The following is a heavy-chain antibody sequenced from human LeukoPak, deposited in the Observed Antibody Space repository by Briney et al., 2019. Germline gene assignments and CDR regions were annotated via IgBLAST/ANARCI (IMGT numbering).Heavy chain of an antibody. J-gene: IGHJ4*02. CDR2: MSPNSGNT. D-gene: IGHD7-27*01. V-gene: IGHV1-8*01. CDR3: ARGPPKWGFDY. CDR1: AGIFTRYD. Sequence: ASVKVSCKASAGIFTRYDINWVRQAPGQGLEWVGWMSPNSGNTGYAQKFQDRVTMTRDTSISTAYMELSSLRSEDTAVYYCARGPPKWGFDYWGQGTLVIVSS.